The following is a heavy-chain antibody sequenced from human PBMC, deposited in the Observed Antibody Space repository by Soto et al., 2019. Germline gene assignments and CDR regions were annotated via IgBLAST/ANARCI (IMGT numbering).Heavy chain of an antibody. CDR1: VLPVAGRY. D-gene: IGHD3-10*01. CDR2: IYNDGTT. V-gene: IGHV3-53*01. J-gene: IGHJ6*02. Sequence: GSVRLSCVASVLPVAGRYLSWVRQAPGKGLEWASVIYNDGTTYYSQSVEGRFTISRDTSKNTLYLQMDRLRDEDTAVYYCVRPLPSGQTHARDVWGQGTTVTGSS. CDR3: VRPLPSGQTHARDV.